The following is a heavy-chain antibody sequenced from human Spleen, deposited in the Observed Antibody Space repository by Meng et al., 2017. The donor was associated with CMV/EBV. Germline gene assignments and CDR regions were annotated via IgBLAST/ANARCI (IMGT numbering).Heavy chain of an antibody. CDR2: INPNSGGT. CDR1: GHY. CDR3: ARDHVRYCSSTSCRTNWYFDL. J-gene: IGHJ2*01. Sequence: GHYIPWVRQAPGQGLEWMGWINPNSGGTNFAQNFQGRVTMTRDTSISTAFMELRSLTSDDTAVYYCARDHVRYCSSTSCRTNWYFDLWGRGTLVTVSS. D-gene: IGHD2-2*01. V-gene: IGHV1-2*02.